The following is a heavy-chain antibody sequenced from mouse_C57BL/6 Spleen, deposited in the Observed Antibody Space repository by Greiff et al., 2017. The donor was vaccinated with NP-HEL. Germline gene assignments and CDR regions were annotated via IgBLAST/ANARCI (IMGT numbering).Heavy chain of an antibody. J-gene: IGHJ2*01. CDR3: AREAYDYDVLFDY. V-gene: IGHV3-6*01. CDR1: GYSITSGYY. Sequence: VQLQQSGPGLVKPSQSLSLTCSVTGYSITSGYYWNWIRQFPGNKLEWMGYISYDGSNNYNPSLKNRISITRDTSKNQFFLKLNSVTTEDTATYYCAREAYDYDVLFDYWGQGTTLTVSS. CDR2: ISYDGSN. D-gene: IGHD2-4*01.